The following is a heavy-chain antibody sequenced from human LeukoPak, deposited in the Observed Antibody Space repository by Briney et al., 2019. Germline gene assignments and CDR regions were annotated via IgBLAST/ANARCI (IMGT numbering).Heavy chain of an antibody. CDR1: GYTFTGYY. D-gene: IGHD5-12*01. CDR3: ATDRSGYDLGYYGLDV. CDR2: FDPEDEEI. J-gene: IGHJ6*02. Sequence: ASVKVSCKASGYTFTGYYMHWVRQAPGQGLEWMGGFDPEDEEIIYAPKFQARVTLTADESTNTVFMRLTSLRSDDTAVYYCATDRSGYDLGYYGLDVWGRGTTVTVS. V-gene: IGHV1-24*01.